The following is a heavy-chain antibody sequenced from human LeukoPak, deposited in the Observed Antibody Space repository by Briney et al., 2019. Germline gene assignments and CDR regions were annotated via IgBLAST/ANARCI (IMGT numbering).Heavy chain of an antibody. V-gene: IGHV3-23*01. J-gene: IGHJ4*02. D-gene: IGHD7-27*01. CDR3: AKDIHNWGSDY. CDR2: ISKNVGTT. CDR1: GFTFSNYF. Sequence: GGSLRLSCAASGFTFSNYFMSWVRQAPGEGLEWVSGISKNVGTTYYADSVKGRFTISRDNSKNTLFLQINSLRADDTAVYYCAKDIHNWGSDYWGQGTLVTVSS.